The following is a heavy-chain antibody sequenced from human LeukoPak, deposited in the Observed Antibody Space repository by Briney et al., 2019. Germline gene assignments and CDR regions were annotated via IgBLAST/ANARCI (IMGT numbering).Heavy chain of an antibody. V-gene: IGHV4-30-2*03. CDR1: AGSISSGNYP. CDR2: IYHGGSA. J-gene: IGHJ5*02. Sequence: SQTLSLTCAVSAGSISSGNYPWSWIRQPPGKDLEWIGYIYHGGSAYYNPSLKSRVTISVDTSKNQFSLKLNSVTAADTAVYYCARHYGPWGQGTLVTVSS. CDR3: ARHYGP. D-gene: IGHD3-10*01.